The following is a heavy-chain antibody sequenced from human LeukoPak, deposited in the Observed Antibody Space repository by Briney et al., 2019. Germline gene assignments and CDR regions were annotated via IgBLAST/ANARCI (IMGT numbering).Heavy chain of an antibody. CDR3: ARGLRESRIQLWFPFDY. D-gene: IGHD5-18*01. Sequence: SETLSLTCTVAGGSISSFYWGWIRQPPGKGVEWIGHTHSSGNTNYNPSLKSRVTISVDTSKNQFSLKLSSVTAADTAVYYCARGLRESRIQLWFPFDYWGQGTLVTVSS. J-gene: IGHJ4*02. CDR2: THSSGNT. CDR1: GGSISSFY. V-gene: IGHV4-59*12.